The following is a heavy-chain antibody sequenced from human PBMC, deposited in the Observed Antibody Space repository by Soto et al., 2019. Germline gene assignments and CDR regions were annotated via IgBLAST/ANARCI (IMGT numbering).Heavy chain of an antibody. Sequence: QVQLVQSGAEVREPGASVKVSCKASGYSFTSLDINWVRQTAGQGLEWMGWMEPSTGRTGYAQKFQGRVTKTRDTSINTAYMELTTLTSDDTAFYYCARGVSAGVDYWGQGTLVTVSS. V-gene: IGHV1-8*01. CDR1: GYSFTSLD. J-gene: IGHJ4*02. CDR2: MEPSTGRT. CDR3: ARGVSAGVDY. D-gene: IGHD1-26*01.